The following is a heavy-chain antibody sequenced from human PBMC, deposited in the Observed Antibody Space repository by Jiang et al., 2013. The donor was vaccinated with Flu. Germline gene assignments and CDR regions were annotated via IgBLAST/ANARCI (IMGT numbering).Heavy chain of an antibody. V-gene: IGHV1-3*01. J-gene: IGHJ6*04. CDR3: ARKYSSGGYGMDV. Sequence: QKFQGRVTITRDTSASTAYMELSSLRSEDTAVYYCARKYSSGGYGMDVWGKGTTVTVSS. D-gene: IGHD6-19*01.